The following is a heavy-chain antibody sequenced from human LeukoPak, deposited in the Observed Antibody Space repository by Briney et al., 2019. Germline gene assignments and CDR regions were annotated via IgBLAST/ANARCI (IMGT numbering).Heavy chain of an antibody. D-gene: IGHD3-22*01. CDR3: ARGFYDSDSRGLYFEY. CDR2: INHSGST. V-gene: IGHV4-34*01. J-gene: IGHJ1*01. Sequence: SETLSLTCAVYGGSFSGYYWSWIRQPPGKGLEWIGEINHSGSTNYNPSLKSRVTISVDTSKNQFSLKLSSVTAADTAVYYCARGFYDSDSRGLYFEYWGQGTLVTVSS. CDR1: GGSFSGYY.